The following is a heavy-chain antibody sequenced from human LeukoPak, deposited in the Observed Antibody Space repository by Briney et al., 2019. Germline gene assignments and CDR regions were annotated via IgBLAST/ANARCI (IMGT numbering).Heavy chain of an antibody. Sequence: PSETLSLTCTVSGYSISSGYCWGWIRQPPGKGLEWIGSIYHSGSTYYNPSLKSRVTMSVDTSKNQFSLKLSSVTAADTAVYYCARDRYYYDSSGYRFDPWGQGTLVTVSS. J-gene: IGHJ5*02. CDR2: IYHSGST. D-gene: IGHD3-22*01. CDR3: ARDRYYYDSSGYRFDP. V-gene: IGHV4-38-2*02. CDR1: GYSISSGYC.